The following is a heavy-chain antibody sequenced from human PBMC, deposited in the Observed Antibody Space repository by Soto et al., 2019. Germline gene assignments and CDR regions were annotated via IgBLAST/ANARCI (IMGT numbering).Heavy chain of an antibody. J-gene: IGHJ4*02. D-gene: IGHD6-13*01. V-gene: IGHV1-3*04. CDR1: GYTFTSYA. CDR3: ARGSSWSYFDY. Sequence: QVQLVQSGAEVKNPGASVKVSCRASGYTFTSYAIHWVRQAPGQRPEWMGWINTANDNTKYSQKFQGRVTITRDTSASIVYMDLSSLRSEDTAVYYCARGSSWSYFDYWGQGTLVTVSS. CDR2: INTANDNT.